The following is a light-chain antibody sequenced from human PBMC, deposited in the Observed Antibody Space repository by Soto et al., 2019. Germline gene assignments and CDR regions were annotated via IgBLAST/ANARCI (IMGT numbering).Light chain of an antibody. CDR3: QPYNSPWR. V-gene: IGKV1-5*03. J-gene: IGKJ1*01. Sequence: DIQMTQSPSTLSASAGDTVTITCRASQNITTWLAWYLQKPGKAPKLLIYKASTLETGAPSRFSGSGSGTEFTLTTRSMQPDDFATHYCQPYNSPWRFGQGTKV. CDR1: QNITTW. CDR2: KAS.